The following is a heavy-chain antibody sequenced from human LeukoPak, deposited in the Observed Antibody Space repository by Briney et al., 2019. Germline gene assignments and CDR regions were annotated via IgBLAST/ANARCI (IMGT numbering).Heavy chain of an antibody. CDR1: EFSFSRYS. V-gene: IGHV3-7*01. CDR2: IKQDGSEK. D-gene: IGHD3-9*01. Sequence: GGSLRLSCTASEFSFSRYSMHWVRQAPGKGLEWVANIKQDGSEKYYVDSVKGRFTISRDNAKNSLYLQMNSLRAEDTAVYYCARDVKNYDILTGYVSLGYYYYMDVWGKGTTVTVSS. CDR3: ARDVKNYDILTGYVSLGYYYYMDV. J-gene: IGHJ6*03.